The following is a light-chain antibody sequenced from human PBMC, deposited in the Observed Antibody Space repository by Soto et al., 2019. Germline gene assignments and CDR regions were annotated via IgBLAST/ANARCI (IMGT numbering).Light chain of an antibody. V-gene: IGKV3-11*01. J-gene: IGKJ5*01. CDR2: DAS. Sequence: EIVLTHSPATLSLSPGEIATLSCRASQSFSSYLAWYQQRPGQAPRLLIYDASNRATGVPARFSGSGSGTDFTLTISSLEPEDFAVYYCQQRSSWPPTFGQGTRLEIK. CDR1: QSFSSY. CDR3: QQRSSWPPT.